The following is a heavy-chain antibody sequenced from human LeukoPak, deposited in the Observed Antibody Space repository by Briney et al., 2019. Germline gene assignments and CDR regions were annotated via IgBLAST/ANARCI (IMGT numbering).Heavy chain of an antibody. CDR1: GGSISSGGYS. J-gene: IGHJ4*02. D-gene: IGHD3-22*01. Sequence: PSETLSLTCAVSGGSISSGGYSWSWIRQPPGKGLEWIGYIYYSGSTYYNPSLKSRVTISVDTSKNQFSLKLSSVTAADTAVYYCAREHSKTYYYDSSGTGYFDYWGQGTLVTVSS. V-gene: IGHV4-30-4*07. CDR3: AREHSKTYYYDSSGTGYFDY. CDR2: IYYSGST.